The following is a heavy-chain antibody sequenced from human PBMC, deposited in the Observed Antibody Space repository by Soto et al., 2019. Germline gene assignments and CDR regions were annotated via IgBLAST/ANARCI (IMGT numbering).Heavy chain of an antibody. CDR3: VRDGSKTLRDCFDP. J-gene: IGHJ5*02. D-gene: IGHD4-17*01. Sequence: SATLSLTCSVSGGSMSKFYWSCLRKTAGKCLEWMGRVYPTHTIDYNPSLRSRIAMSVDISKKTFSMRLRSVTAADTGVYYCVRDGSKTLRDCFDPWGQGILVTVS. CDR1: GGSMSKFY. CDR2: VYPTHTI. V-gene: IGHV4-4*07.